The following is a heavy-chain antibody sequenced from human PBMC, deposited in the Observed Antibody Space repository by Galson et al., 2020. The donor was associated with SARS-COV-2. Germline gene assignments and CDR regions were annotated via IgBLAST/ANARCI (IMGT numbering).Heavy chain of an antibody. D-gene: IGHD7-27*01. Sequence: SETLSLTCTVSGGSISSSSYYWGWIRQPPGKGLEWIGSIYYSGSTYYNPSLKSRVTISVDTSKNQFSLKLSSVTAADTAVYYCARSASNWGLWFDPWGQGTLVTVSS. CDR1: GGSISSSSYY. CDR2: IYYSGST. V-gene: IGHV4-39*01. J-gene: IGHJ5*02. CDR3: ARSASNWGLWFDP.